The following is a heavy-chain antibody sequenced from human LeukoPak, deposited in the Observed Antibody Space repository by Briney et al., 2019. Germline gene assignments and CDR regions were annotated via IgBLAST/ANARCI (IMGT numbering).Heavy chain of an antibody. V-gene: IGHV4-30-2*06. CDR3: VRGSSVTMVRGVIVTYGLDV. CDR1: GGFIRSSGYS. J-gene: IGHJ6*02. D-gene: IGHD3-10*01. CDR2: IYHSGDT. Sequence: SETLSLTCGVSGGFIRSSGYSWSWIRQSPGMGLEWIGNIYHSGDTYYNPSLKNRLTISVDRLKNQFSSRLTSVTAADTAVYYCVRGSSVTMVRGVIVTYGLDVWGQGTTVTVSS.